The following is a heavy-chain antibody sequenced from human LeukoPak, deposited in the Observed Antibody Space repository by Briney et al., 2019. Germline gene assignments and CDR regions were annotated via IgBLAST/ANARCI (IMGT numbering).Heavy chain of an antibody. V-gene: IGHV4-61*02. CDR3: ARVFPGGGYFDY. D-gene: IGHD3-16*01. CDR1: GGSISSGSYY. Sequence: PSQTLSLTCPVSGGSISSGSYYWSWIRQPAGKGLEWIGRIYTSGSTNYNPSLKSRVTISVDTSKNQFSLKLSSVTAADTAVYYCARVFPGGGYFDYWGQGTLVTVSS. CDR2: IYTSGST. J-gene: IGHJ4*02.